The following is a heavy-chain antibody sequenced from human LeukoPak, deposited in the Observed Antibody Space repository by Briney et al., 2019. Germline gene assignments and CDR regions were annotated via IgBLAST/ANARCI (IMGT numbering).Heavy chain of an antibody. CDR3: ARGPIAAAGTSRDWYFDL. J-gene: IGHJ2*01. D-gene: IGHD6-13*01. V-gene: IGHV1-69*06. Sequence: SVKVSCKASGGTFSSYAISWVRQAPGQGLEWMGGIIPIFGTANYAQKFQGRVTITADKSTSTAYMELSSLRSEDTAVCYCARGPIAAAGTSRDWYFDLWGRGTLVTVSS. CDR1: GGTFSSYA. CDR2: IIPIFGTA.